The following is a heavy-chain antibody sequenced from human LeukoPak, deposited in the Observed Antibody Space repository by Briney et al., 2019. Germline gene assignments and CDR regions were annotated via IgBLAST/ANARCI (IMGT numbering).Heavy chain of an antibody. J-gene: IGHJ5*02. CDR1: GGSFSGYY. CDR2: INHIGST. Sequence: SETLSLTCAVYGGSFSGYYWSWIRQPPGKGLEWIGEINHIGSTNYNPSLKSRVTISVDTSKNQFSLKLSSVTAADTAVYYCARGPTLVNGYSSSWYGWFDPWGQGTLVTVSS. V-gene: IGHV4-34*01. D-gene: IGHD6-13*01. CDR3: ARGPTLVNGYSSSWYGWFDP.